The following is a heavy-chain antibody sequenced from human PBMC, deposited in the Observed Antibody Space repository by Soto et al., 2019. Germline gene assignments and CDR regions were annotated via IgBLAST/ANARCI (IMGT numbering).Heavy chain of an antibody. Sequence: VKLSCKASGGTFSSYAISWVRQAPGQGLEWMGGIIPIFGTANYAQKFQGRVTITADESTSTAYMELSSLRSEDTAVYYCARRKQQLVPDAFDIWGQGTMVTVSS. CDR3: ARRKQQLVPDAFDI. D-gene: IGHD6-13*01. V-gene: IGHV1-69*13. CDR1: GGTFSSYA. CDR2: IIPIFGTA. J-gene: IGHJ3*02.